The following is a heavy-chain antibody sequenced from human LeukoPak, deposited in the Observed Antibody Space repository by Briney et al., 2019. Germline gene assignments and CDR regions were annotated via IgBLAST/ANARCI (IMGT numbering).Heavy chain of an antibody. Sequence: PSETLSLTCTISGYSVSSGYYWGWIRQPPGKGLEWIGSIYHRGSTYYNPSLKSRVTISVDTSKNQFSLNLSSVTAADTAVYYCAQYDSSGYYCTYWGQGTLVTVSS. CDR2: IYHRGST. J-gene: IGHJ4*02. V-gene: IGHV4-38-2*02. CDR3: AQYDSSGYYCTY. D-gene: IGHD3-22*01. CDR1: GYSVSSGYY.